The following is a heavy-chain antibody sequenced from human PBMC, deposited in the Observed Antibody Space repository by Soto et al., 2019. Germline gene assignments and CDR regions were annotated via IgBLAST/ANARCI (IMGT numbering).Heavy chain of an antibody. V-gene: IGHV4-31*03. CDR3: AREIVGATEAGFDY. Sequence: PPETLSLTCTVSGGSISSGGYYWSWIRQHPGKGLEWIGYIYYSGSTYYNPSLKSRVTISVDTSKNQFSLKLSSVTAADTAVYYCAREIVGATEAGFDYWGQGTLVTVSS. D-gene: IGHD1-26*01. CDR1: GGSISSGGYY. CDR2: IYYSGST. J-gene: IGHJ4*02.